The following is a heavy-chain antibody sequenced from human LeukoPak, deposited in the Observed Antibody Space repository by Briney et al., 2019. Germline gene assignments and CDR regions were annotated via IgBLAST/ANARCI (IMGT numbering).Heavy chain of an antibody. J-gene: IGHJ4*02. CDR2: ISGSGSNT. CDR1: GFAFSGFA. CDR3: ARGRGGDYVPSRFDY. V-gene: IGHV3-23*01. Sequence: GGSLRLSCSASGFAFSGFAMGWVRQAPGKGLEGVSSISGSGSNTYYADSVEGRFTVSRDNSKNTLYLQMNSLRAEDTALYYCARGRGGDYVPSRFDYWGQGTLVTVSS. D-gene: IGHD4-17*01.